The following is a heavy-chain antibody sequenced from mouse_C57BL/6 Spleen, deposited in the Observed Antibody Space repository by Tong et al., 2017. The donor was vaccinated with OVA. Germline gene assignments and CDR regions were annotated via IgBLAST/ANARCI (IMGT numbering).Heavy chain of an antibody. CDR3: AREETGEGLDY. J-gene: IGHJ2*01. Sequence: VQLQESGPELVKPGASVKISCKASGYAFSSSWMNWVKQRPGKGLEWIGQIYPGDGDTNYNGKFKGKATLTADKSSSTAYMQLSSLTSEDSAVYFCAREETGEGLDYWGQGTTLTVSS. V-gene: IGHV1-80*01. CDR1: GYAFSSSW. D-gene: IGHD4-1*01. CDR2: IYPGDGDT.